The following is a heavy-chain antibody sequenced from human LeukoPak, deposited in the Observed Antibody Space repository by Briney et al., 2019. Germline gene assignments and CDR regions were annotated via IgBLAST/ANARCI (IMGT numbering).Heavy chain of an antibody. D-gene: IGHD6-19*01. CDR1: GGSISSYY. CDR3: ARETKSSGWFEY. V-gene: IGHV4-59*01. Sequence: PSETLSLTCTVSGGSISSYYWSWIRQPPGKGLEWIGYIYYSGSTNYNPSLKSRVTISVDTSKNQFSLNLSSVTAADTAVYYCARETKSSGWFEYWGQGILVTVSS. J-gene: IGHJ4*02. CDR2: IYYSGST.